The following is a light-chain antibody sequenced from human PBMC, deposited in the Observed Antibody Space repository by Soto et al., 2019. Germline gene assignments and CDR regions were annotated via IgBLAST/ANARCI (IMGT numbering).Light chain of an antibody. Sequence: QSVLTQPPSVSGAPGQRVTISCTGNSASIGAGYDVHWYQQLPGTAPRLLIYGNNNRPSGVSDRFSGSKSGTSASLAITGLQAEDEADYYCQSYYSSLSGLEVFGGGTKLTVL. CDR3: QSYYSSLSGLEV. CDR1: SASIGAGYD. CDR2: GNN. V-gene: IGLV1-40*01. J-gene: IGLJ3*02.